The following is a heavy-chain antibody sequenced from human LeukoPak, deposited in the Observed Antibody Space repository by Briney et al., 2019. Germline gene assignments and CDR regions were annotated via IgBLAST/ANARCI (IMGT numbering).Heavy chain of an antibody. CDR2: ITPFNGNT. CDR3: ARSPNYYDSSGYYAFDI. Sequence: ASVKVSCKASGYTFTYRYLRWVRQAPGQALEWMGWITPFNGNTNYAQKFQDRVTITRDRSMSTAYMELSSLRSEDTAMYYCARSPNYYDSSGYYAFDIWGQGTMVTVSS. V-gene: IGHV1-45*02. D-gene: IGHD3-22*01. J-gene: IGHJ3*02. CDR1: GYTFTYRY.